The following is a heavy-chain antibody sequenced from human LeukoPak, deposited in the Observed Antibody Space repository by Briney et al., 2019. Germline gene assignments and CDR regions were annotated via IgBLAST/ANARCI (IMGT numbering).Heavy chain of an antibody. V-gene: IGHV3-23*01. J-gene: IGHJ5*02. CDR1: GFTFSSYG. D-gene: IGHD3-22*01. Sequence: GGSLRLSCAASGFTFSSYGMHWVRQAPGKGLEWVSAISGSGGSTYYADSVKGRFTISRDNSKNTLYLQMNSLRAEDTAVYYCTTAFYDSSGYRTWGQGTLVTVSS. CDR2: ISGSGGST. CDR3: TTAFYDSSGYRT.